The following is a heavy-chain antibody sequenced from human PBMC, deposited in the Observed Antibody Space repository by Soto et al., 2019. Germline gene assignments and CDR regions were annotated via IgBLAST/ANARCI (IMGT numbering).Heavy chain of an antibody. D-gene: IGHD3-3*01. CDR2: ISGSGGST. Sequence: GGSLRLSCASSGFTFSSYAMSWVRQAPGKGLEWVSAISGSGGSTYYADSVKGRFTISRGNSKNTLYLQMNSLRAEDTAVYYCAKVLDYDFWSGYSDYYYGMDVWGQGTTVTVSS. J-gene: IGHJ6*02. CDR3: AKVLDYDFWSGYSDYYYGMDV. CDR1: GFTFSSYA. V-gene: IGHV3-23*01.